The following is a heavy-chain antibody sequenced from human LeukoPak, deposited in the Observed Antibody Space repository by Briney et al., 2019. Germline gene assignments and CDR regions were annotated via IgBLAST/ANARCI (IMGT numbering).Heavy chain of an antibody. D-gene: IGHD3-22*01. CDR3: ARVGYYDSTDAFDI. CDR2: IYYSGST. J-gene: IGHJ3*02. CDR1: GGSISSHY. Sequence: NPSETLSLTCTVSGGSISSHYWSWIRQPPGKGLEWIGYIYYSGSTNYNPYLKSRVTISGDTSKNQFSLKLSSVTAADTAVYYCARVGYYDSTDAFDIWGQGTMVTVSS. V-gene: IGHV4-59*11.